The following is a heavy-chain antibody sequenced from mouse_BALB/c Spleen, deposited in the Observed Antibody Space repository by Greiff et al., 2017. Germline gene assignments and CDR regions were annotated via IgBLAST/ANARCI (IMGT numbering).Heavy chain of an antibody. J-gene: IGHJ4*01. V-gene: IGHV3-6*02. CDR2: ISYDGSN. D-gene: IGHD1-1*01. Sequence: VQLKESGPGLVKPSQSLSLTCSVTGYSITSGYYWHWIRQFPGNKLEGMGYISYDGSNNYNPSLKNRISITRDTSKNQFFLKLNSVTTEDTATYYCARSGGYYGSSYGAMDYWGQGTSVTVSS. CDR3: ARSGGYYGSSYGAMDY. CDR1: GYSITSGYY.